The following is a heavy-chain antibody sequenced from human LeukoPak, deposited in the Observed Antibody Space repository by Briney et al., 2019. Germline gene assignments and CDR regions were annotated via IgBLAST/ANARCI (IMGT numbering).Heavy chain of an antibody. CDR2: IKSKSDGGTT. V-gene: IGHV3-15*01. CDR3: TTDPLSQSITRLFSTKAHFDY. CDR1: GFIFTNAW. D-gene: IGHD5-24*01. J-gene: IGHJ4*02. Sequence: GGSLRLSCAASGFIFTNAWMTWVRQAPGKGLEWVGRIKSKSDGGTTDYAAPVKGRFIISRDDSKNTLYLQMSSLKIDDTAVYYCTTDPLSQSITRLFSTKAHFDYWGQGTLVTVSS.